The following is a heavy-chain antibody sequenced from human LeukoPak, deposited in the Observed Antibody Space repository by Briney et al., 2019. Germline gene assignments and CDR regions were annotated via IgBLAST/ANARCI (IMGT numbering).Heavy chain of an antibody. Sequence: SGTLSLTCAVSGGSISSSSYYWGWIRQPPGKGLEWIGSIYYSGSTYYNPSLKSRVTISVDTSKNQFSLKLSSVTAADTAVYYCARSQLTLYYFDYWGQGTLVTVSS. CDR3: ARSQLTLYYFDY. CDR2: IYYSGST. D-gene: IGHD1-1*01. CDR1: GGSISSSSYY. J-gene: IGHJ4*02. V-gene: IGHV4-39*01.